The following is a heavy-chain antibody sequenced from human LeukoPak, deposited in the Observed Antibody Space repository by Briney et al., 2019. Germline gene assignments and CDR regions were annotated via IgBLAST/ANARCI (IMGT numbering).Heavy chain of an antibody. CDR2: IIPIFGTA. D-gene: IGHD3-3*01. CDR1: GGTFSSYA. J-gene: IGHJ6*03. V-gene: IGHV1-69*05. Sequence: ASVKVSCKASGGTFSSYAISWVRQAPGQGLEWMGGIIPIFGTANYAQKFQGRVTITTDESTSTAYMELSSLRSEDTAVYYCARGGTIFGVVNDYYYYYMDVWGKGTTVTVSS. CDR3: ARGGTIFGVVNDYYYYYMDV.